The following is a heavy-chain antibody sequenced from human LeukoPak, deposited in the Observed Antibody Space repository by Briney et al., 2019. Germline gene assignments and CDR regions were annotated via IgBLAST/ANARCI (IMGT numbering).Heavy chain of an antibody. CDR2: ISAYNGNT. V-gene: IGHV1-18*01. D-gene: IGHD5-24*01. CDR3: ANTRGTQYDY. CDR1: GGTFSSYA. Sequence: ASVKVSCKASGGTFSSYAISWVRQAPGQGLEWMGWISAYNGNTNYAQKLQGRVTTTTDTSTSTAYMELRSLRSDDTAVYYCANTRGTQYDYWGQGTVVTVSS. J-gene: IGHJ4*02.